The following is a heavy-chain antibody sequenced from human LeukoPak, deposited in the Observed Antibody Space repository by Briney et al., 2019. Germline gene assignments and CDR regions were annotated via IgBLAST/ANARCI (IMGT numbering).Heavy chain of an antibody. Sequence: PGGSLRLSCAASGFASSNFAMHWVRQAPGKGLEWVAVVSYEGTIKYYSDSAKGRFTISRDNSNSLISLQMDNLTTEDTAVYYCAREKFDSWGQGTLVIVSP. J-gene: IGHJ5*01. V-gene: IGHV3-30*14. CDR2: VSYEGTIK. CDR3: AREKFDS. CDR1: GFASSNFA.